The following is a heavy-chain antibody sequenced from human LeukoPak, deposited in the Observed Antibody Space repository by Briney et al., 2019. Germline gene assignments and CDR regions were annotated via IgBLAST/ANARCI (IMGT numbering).Heavy chain of an antibody. J-gene: IGHJ4*02. CDR3: TDAVAG. CDR1: GFSVANNY. Sequence: GGSLRLSCAASGFSVANNYVTWVRQPPGKRLEWVSVIYRSGETYYADSVKGRFTISRDNFKNMLYLQMNSLRLEDTAVYYCTDAVAGWGQGTLVTVSS. D-gene: IGHD4-23*01. V-gene: IGHV3-66*03. CDR2: IYRSGET.